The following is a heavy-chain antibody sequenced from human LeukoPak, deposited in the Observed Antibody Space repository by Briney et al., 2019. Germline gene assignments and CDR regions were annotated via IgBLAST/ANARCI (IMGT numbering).Heavy chain of an antibody. J-gene: IGHJ4*02. CDR1: GYTFTDYY. V-gene: IGHV1-2*02. CDR3: ARDSSLPVTVAGTNFDY. Sequence: ASVKVSCKASGYTFTDYYMHWVRQAPGQGLEWMGWINPSSGGTDYAQQFQGRVTMTRDTSISTAYMELSSLRSDDTAVYYCARDSSLPVTVAGTNFDYWGQGTLVTVSS. CDR2: INPSSGGT. D-gene: IGHD6-19*01.